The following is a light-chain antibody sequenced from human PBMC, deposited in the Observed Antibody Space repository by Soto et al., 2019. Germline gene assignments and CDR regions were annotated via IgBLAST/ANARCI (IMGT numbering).Light chain of an antibody. Sequence: EIVLTQSPVTLSLSPGERATLSCRASQSVGNYLAWYQQTPGQAPRLLIYDTSTRATGIPARFSGSGSGTDFTLTVSSLEPEDFAVYYCQQRSSWPPWTFGQGTKVDIK. CDR2: DTS. CDR3: QQRSSWPPWT. CDR1: QSVGNY. V-gene: IGKV3-11*01. J-gene: IGKJ1*01.